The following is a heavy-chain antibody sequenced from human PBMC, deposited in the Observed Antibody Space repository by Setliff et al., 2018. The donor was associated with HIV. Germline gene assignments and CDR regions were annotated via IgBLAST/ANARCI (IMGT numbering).Heavy chain of an antibody. D-gene: IGHD3-22*01. CDR1: GYSFTAYY. CDR3: ARSCRSSGYCHFDY. CDR2: IQTNSGGT. Sequence: ASVKVSCKASGYSFTAYYIHFVRQAPGQGLEWMGWIQTNSGGTKSAQKFQGRVTMTRDTSISTGYMEVYRLRSDDTAVYFCARSCRSSGYCHFDYWGQGTLVTVSS. V-gene: IGHV1-2*02. J-gene: IGHJ4*02.